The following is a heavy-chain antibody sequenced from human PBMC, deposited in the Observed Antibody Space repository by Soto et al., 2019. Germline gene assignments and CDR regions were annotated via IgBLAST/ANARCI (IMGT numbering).Heavy chain of an antibody. CDR2: ISYDGSNK. V-gene: IGHV3-30-3*01. CDR1: GFTFSSYA. Sequence: QVQLVESGGGVVQPGRSLRLSCAASGFTFSSYAMHWVRQAPGKGLEWVAVISYDGSNKYYADSVKGRFTISRDNSKNTLYLQMNSLRAEDTAVYYCARVMTTVTTGDFDYWGQGTLVTVSS. CDR3: ARVMTTVTTGDFDY. D-gene: IGHD4-4*01. J-gene: IGHJ4*02.